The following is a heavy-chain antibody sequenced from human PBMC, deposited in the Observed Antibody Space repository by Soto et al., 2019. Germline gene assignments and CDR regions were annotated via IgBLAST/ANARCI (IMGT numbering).Heavy chain of an antibody. D-gene: IGHD6-19*01. V-gene: IGHV1-2*04. J-gene: IGHJ6*02. CDR3: ECSFSAAGTFVVYYYGMDV. CDR1: GYTFTGYY. Sequence: ASVKVSCKASGYTFTGYYMHWVRQAPGQGLEWMGWINPNSGGTNYAQKFQGWVTMTRDTSISTAYMELSRLRSDDTAVYYCECSFSAAGTFVVYYYGMDVWGQGTTVTVSS. CDR2: INPNSGGT.